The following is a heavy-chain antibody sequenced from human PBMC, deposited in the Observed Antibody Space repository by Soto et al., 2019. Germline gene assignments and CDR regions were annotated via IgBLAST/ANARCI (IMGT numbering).Heavy chain of an antibody. CDR3: ARARGIQNWNYGSRDGMDV. V-gene: IGHV3-30-3*01. CDR2: ISYDGSNK. Sequence: QVQLVESGGGVVQPGRSLRLSCAASGFTFSSYAMHWVRQAPGKGLEWVAVISYDGSNKYYADSVKGRFTISRDNSKNTLYLQMNSLIAEDTAVYYCARARGIQNWNYGSRDGMDVWGQGTTVTVSS. J-gene: IGHJ6*02. CDR1: GFTFSSYA. D-gene: IGHD1-7*01.